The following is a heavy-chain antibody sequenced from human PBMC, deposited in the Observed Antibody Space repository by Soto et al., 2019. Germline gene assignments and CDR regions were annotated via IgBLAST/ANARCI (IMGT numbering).Heavy chain of an antibody. D-gene: IGHD3-10*01. J-gene: IGHJ4*02. CDR3: ARGRGFATRFASFDL. Sequence: QVQLVQSGAEFKKPGSSVKLSCRASGGTFSSYTLNWVRQAPGQGLQWMGKIVPLVDIANYEQKLQGIVTITADKSTSRVSRELNSLISEDTAVYYCARGRGFATRFASFDLWGPGPRVTVSS. CDR2: IVPLVDIA. CDR1: GGTFSSYT. V-gene: IGHV1-69*02.